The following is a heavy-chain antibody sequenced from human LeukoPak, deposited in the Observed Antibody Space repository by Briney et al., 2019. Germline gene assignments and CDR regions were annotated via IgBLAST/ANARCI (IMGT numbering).Heavy chain of an antibody. Sequence: SETLSLTCTVSGGSVSSYYWSWIRQPAGKGLEWIGRIYTSGSTNYNPSLKSRVTMSVDTSKNQLSLKLSSVTAADTAVYYCARDRGYSYGYNWFDPWGQGTLVTVSS. CDR3: ARDRGYSYGYNWFDP. CDR2: IYTSGST. J-gene: IGHJ5*02. D-gene: IGHD5-18*01. CDR1: GGSVSSYY. V-gene: IGHV4-4*07.